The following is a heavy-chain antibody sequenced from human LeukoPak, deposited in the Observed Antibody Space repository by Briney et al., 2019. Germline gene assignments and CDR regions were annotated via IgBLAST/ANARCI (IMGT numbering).Heavy chain of an antibody. Sequence: GGSLRLSCAASGFTFNNAWMSWVRQAPGKGLEWVGRIKSKTDGGTPEYAAPVKGRFTISRDDSKNTLYLQMNSLKTEDTAVYFCTTGTGDPRYDRSGLDTFDIWGQGTMVTVSS. CDR3: TTGTGDPRYDRSGLDTFDI. J-gene: IGHJ3*02. D-gene: IGHD3-22*01. CDR1: GFTFNNAW. CDR2: IKSKTDGGTP. V-gene: IGHV3-15*01.